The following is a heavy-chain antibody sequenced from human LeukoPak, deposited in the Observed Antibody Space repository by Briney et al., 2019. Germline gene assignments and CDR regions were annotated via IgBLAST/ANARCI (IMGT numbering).Heavy chain of an antibody. J-gene: IGHJ5*02. V-gene: IGHV5-51*01. Sequence: GESLKISCKGSGYSFTKYCIGWVRQMPGKGLEWMGIICPGDSDARYSPSFQGQVTMSADKSINTAYLQWGSLKASDTAMYYCARSRPLRVRGVNGFDPWGQGTQVTVSS. CDR2: ICPGDSDA. CDR1: GYSFTKYC. D-gene: IGHD3-10*01. CDR3: ARSRPLRVRGVNGFDP.